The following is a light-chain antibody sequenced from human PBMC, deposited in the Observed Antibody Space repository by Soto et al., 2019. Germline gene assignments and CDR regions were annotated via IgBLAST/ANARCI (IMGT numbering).Light chain of an antibody. J-gene: IGLJ3*02. CDR1: SSDVGSNNL. Sequence: QSALTQPASVSGSPGQSITISCTGTSSDVGSNNLVSWYQQHPGNAPKLRMYEGSKRPSGVSNRFFGSKAGNTASLTISGHQAEDEADYYCCSFARGSTLVFGGGTKLTVL. CDR2: EGS. V-gene: IGLV2-23*01. CDR3: CSFARGSTLV.